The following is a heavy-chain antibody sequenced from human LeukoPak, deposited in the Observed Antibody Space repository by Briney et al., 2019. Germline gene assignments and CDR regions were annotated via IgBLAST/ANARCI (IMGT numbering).Heavy chain of an antibody. Sequence: ASVKVSCKASGYTFTSYYMHWVRQAPGQGLEWMGIINPSGGSTSYAQKFQGRVTMTRDMSTSTVYMELRSLRSDDTAVYYCARAESGYDFYDCWGQGLLVTVSS. CDR1: GYTFTSYY. D-gene: IGHD5-12*01. CDR3: ARAESGYDFYDC. V-gene: IGHV1-46*01. J-gene: IGHJ4*02. CDR2: INPSGGST.